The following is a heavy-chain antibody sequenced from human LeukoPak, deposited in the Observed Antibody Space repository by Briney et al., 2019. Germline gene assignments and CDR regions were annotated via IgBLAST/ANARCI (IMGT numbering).Heavy chain of an antibody. CDR1: GGSLSSNNHY. J-gene: IGHJ4*02. Sequence: SETLSLTCTVSGGSLSSNNHYWGWIRQPPGNWLEWLGSINYSGTIFYSPSLNSRVTISVDTSGNQFSLKLTSATAADTAVYYCARHPGYSSGGWYFDFWGQGTLVTVSS. CDR3: ARHPGYSSGGWYFDF. D-gene: IGHD5-18*01. V-gene: IGHV4-39*01. CDR2: INYSGTI.